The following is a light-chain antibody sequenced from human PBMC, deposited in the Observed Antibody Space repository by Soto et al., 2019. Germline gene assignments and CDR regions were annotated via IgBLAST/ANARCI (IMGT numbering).Light chain of an antibody. CDR2: EAS. J-gene: IGKJ1*01. CDR3: QHYGRSPPSWT. Sequence: EIVLTQSPGTLSLSPGERATLSCRASQSVSSNYLAWYQQKAGQPPRLLISEASSRATDIPDRFSGSGSGTDFTLTISGLEPEDFAVYYCQHYGRSPPSWTFGQGTKVEIK. V-gene: IGKV3-20*01. CDR1: QSVSSNY.